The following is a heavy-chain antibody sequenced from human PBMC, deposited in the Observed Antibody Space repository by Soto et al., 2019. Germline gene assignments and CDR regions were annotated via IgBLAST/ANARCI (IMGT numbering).Heavy chain of an antibody. J-gene: IGHJ4*02. V-gene: IGHV4-59*01. Sequence: SETLSLTCTVSGGSISSYYWSWIRQPPGKGLEWIGCIYYSGSTNYNPSLKSRVTISVDTSKNQFSLKLSSVTAADTAVYYCARVRVVGPSYYFDYWGQGTLVTVSS. CDR2: IYYSGST. CDR1: GGSISSYY. D-gene: IGHD1-26*01. CDR3: ARVRVVGPSYYFDY.